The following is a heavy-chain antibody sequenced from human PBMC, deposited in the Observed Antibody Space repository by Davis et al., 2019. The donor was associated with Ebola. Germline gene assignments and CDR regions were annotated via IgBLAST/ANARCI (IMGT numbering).Heavy chain of an antibody. CDR2: INPSGGST. D-gene: IGHD3-16*02. J-gene: IGHJ6*04. CDR3: ARGSWRLAYYYGMDV. V-gene: IGHV1-46*01. CDR1: GYTFTSYY. Sequence: ASVQVSCKASGYTFTSYYMHWVRQAPGHGLEWMGIINPSGGSTSYAQKFQGRVTMTRDTSTSTVYMELSSLRSEDTAVYYCARGSWRLAYYYGMDVWGKGTTVTVSS.